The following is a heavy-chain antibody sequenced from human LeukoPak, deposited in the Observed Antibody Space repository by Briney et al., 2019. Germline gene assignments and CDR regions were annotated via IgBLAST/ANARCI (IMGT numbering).Heavy chain of an antibody. CDR1: GFTFSSYE. J-gene: IGHJ4*02. V-gene: IGHV3-48*03. CDR3: VRGAQRYCSGGSCHSEGY. CDR2: ISSSGSIM. D-gene: IGHD2-15*01. Sequence: GGSLRLSCAASGFTFSSYEMNWVRQAPGKGLEWVSYISSSGSIMYYADSVKGRFTISRDNAKNSLYLQMSSLRAEDTAVYYCVRGAQRYCSGGSCHSEGYWGQGTLVTVSS.